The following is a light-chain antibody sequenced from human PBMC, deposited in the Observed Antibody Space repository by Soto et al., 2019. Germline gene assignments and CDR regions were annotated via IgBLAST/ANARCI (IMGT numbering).Light chain of an antibody. CDR2: DAS. Sequence: DIQMTQSPSTLSASVGDRVTITCRASQSISSWLAWYQQKPGKAPKLLIYDASSLESGVPSRFSGSGCGTEFTLTYSSLQGDDFATDYCQQYNSYAWTFGQGTKVEIK. CDR3: QQYNSYAWT. CDR1: QSISSW. J-gene: IGKJ1*01. V-gene: IGKV1-5*01.